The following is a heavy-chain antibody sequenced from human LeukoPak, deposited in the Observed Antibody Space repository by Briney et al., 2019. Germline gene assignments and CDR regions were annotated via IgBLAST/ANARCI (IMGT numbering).Heavy chain of an antibody. V-gene: IGHV4-61*08. CDR1: GGSISSGGYS. CDR2: IYYSGST. D-gene: IGHD2-8*01. CDR3: ASAGYCTSNMCHPGGDY. Sequence: SETLSLTCTVSGGSISSGGYSWSWIRQHPGKGLEWIGYIYYSGSTNYTPSLKSRVTMSVDTSKNQFSLKLRSVTAADTAVYYCASAGYCTSNMCHPGGDYWGQGTLVTVSS. J-gene: IGHJ4*02.